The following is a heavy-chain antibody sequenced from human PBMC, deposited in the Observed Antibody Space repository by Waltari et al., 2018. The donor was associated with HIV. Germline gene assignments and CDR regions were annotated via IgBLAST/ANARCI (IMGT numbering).Heavy chain of an antibody. V-gene: IGHV1-3*01. J-gene: IGHJ4*02. CDR3: ARDIPRMGIDY. Sequence: QVQLVQSGAEVKKPGASVKVSCKASGYTFTSYAMHWVRQAPGQRLEWMGWINAGNGNTKYSQTFQGRVTITRDTSASTAYMELSSLRSEDTAVYYCARDIPRMGIDYWGQGTLVTVSS. CDR2: INAGNGNT. D-gene: IGHD2-15*01. CDR1: GYTFTSYA.